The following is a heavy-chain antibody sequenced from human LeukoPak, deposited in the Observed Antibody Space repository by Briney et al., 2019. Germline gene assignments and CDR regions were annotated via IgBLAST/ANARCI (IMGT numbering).Heavy chain of an antibody. V-gene: IGHV3-33*01. Sequence: PGGSLRLSCAASGFTFSSYGMHWVRQAPGKGLEWVAIIWYDGSNKYYVDSVKGRFTISRDNSKNTLYLQMNSLRAEDTAVYYCASSKLNYYGTRFDPWGQGTLVTVSS. CDR3: ASSKLNYYGTRFDP. D-gene: IGHD3-10*01. CDR2: IWYDGSNK. J-gene: IGHJ5*02. CDR1: GFTFSSYG.